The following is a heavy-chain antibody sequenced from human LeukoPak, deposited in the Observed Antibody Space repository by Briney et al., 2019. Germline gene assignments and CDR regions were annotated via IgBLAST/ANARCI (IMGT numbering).Heavy chain of an antibody. J-gene: IGHJ4*02. CDR1: GYTFTDYY. D-gene: IGHD4-17*01. V-gene: IGHV1-2*06. CDR3: ARVMKATVRTSNFDY. CDR2: INPNSGDT. Sequence: AAVKVSCKASGYTFTDYYMYWVRQAPGQGLEWMGRINPNSGDTFYAQKFQGRVTMTRDTSISTAYMELSRLRSDDTAVYYCARVMKATVRTSNFDYWGQGTLVTISS.